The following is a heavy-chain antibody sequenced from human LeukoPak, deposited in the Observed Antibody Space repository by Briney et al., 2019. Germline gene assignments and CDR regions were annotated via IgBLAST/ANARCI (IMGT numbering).Heavy chain of an antibody. CDR3: ARSHDHLWGNYPDY. Sequence: GSLRLSCAASGFTFNTYTMNWVRQPPGKGLEWIGEIHHYGRINYNPSLKSRVTLSVDKSKNQFSLRLNSVTAADTAMYYCARSHDHLWGNYPDYWGQGTLVTVSS. CDR2: IHHYGRI. D-gene: IGHD3-16*02. CDR1: GFTFNTYT. J-gene: IGHJ4*02. V-gene: IGHV4-34*01.